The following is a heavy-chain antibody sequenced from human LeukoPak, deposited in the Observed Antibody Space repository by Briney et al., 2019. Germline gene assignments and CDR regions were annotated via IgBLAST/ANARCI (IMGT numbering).Heavy chain of an antibody. V-gene: IGHV3-48*03. CDR3: ARVTTITDYYYMDV. J-gene: IGHJ6*03. CDR2: ISSSGSTI. CDR1: GFTFSSYE. D-gene: IGHD4-11*01. Sequence: GGSLRLSCAASGFTFSSYEMNWVRQAPGKGLEWVSYISSSGSTIYYADSVKGRFTISRDNAKNSLYLQMNSLRAEDTAIYYCARVTTITDYYYMDVWGKGTTVTVSS.